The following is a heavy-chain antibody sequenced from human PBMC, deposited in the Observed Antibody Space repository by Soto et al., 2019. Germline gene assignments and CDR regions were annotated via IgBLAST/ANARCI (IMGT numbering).Heavy chain of an antibody. CDR1: GFTFSTCA. CDR3: ARDFGAPVAAAAIYYYYGMDV. J-gene: IGHJ6*02. Sequence: GGSLRLSCATSGFTFSTCAMSWVRQAPGKGLEWVSIISGSGTVTFYADSVKGRFTISRDNSKNTLYLQMNSLRAEDTAVYYCARDFGAPVAAAAIYYYYGMDVWGQGTTVTVSS. V-gene: IGHV3-23*01. CDR2: ISGSGTVT. D-gene: IGHD6-13*01.